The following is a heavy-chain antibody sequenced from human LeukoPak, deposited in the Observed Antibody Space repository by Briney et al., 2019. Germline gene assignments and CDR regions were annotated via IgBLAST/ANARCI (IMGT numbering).Heavy chain of an antibody. D-gene: IGHD1-26*01. Sequence: SETLSFTCTVSGGSISSYYWSWIRQTPGKGLEWIGYIYYSGSTNYNPSLKSRVTISVDTSKNQFSLKLSSVTAADTAVYFCAKHGASGSYLYYFDYWGQGTLVTVSS. V-gene: IGHV4-59*08. CDR1: GGSISSYY. CDR3: AKHGASGSYLYYFDY. CDR2: IYYSGST. J-gene: IGHJ4*02.